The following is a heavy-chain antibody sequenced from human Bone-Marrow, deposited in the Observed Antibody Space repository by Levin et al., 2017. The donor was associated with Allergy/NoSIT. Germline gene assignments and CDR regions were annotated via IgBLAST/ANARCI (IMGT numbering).Heavy chain of an antibody. CDR2: IKRNGGDE. D-gene: IGHD4-23*01. V-gene: IGHV3-7*01. CDR3: FHGGQPFDY. J-gene: IGHJ4*02. Sequence: GGSLRLSCAASGFTFSTYWMNWFRQAPGKGLEWVASIKRNGGDEYYVDSVKGRFTISRDNAKNSLFLQMNSLTAEDTAAYFCFHGGQPFDYWGRGTLVTVSS. CDR1: GFTFSTYW.